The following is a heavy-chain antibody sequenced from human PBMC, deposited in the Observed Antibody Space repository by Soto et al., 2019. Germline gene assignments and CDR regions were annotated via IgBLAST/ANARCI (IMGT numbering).Heavy chain of an antibody. J-gene: IGHJ3*02. CDR2: ISSSGSTI. Sequence: GGSLRLSCAASGFTFSSYEMNWVRQAPGKGLEWVSYISSSGSTIYYADSVKGRFTISRDNAKNSLYLQMNSLRAEDTAVYYCARAGGGRFLEWLFAFDIWGQGTMVTVSS. D-gene: IGHD3-3*01. CDR3: ARAGGGRFLEWLFAFDI. V-gene: IGHV3-48*03. CDR1: GFTFSSYE.